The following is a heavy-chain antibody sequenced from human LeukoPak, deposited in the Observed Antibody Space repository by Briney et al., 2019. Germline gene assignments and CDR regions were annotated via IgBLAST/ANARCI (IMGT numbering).Heavy chain of an antibody. V-gene: IGHV3-74*01. J-gene: IGHJ5*02. D-gene: IGHD3-3*01. Sequence: GGPLRLSCAASGFTFSNYWMHWVRQAPGKGLVWVSRINTDGSTTSYGDSVKGRFTISRDNAKNTLYLQMNSLRTEDTAVYYCVRATTSGVVSPYWFDPWGQGTLVTVSS. CDR1: GFTFSNYW. CDR3: VRATTSGVVSPYWFDP. CDR2: INTDGSTT.